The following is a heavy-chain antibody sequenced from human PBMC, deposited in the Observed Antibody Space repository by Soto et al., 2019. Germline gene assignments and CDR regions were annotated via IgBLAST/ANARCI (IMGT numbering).Heavy chain of an antibody. Sequence: GESLKISCKGSGYSFTSYWISWVRQMPGKGLEWMGRIDPSDSYTNYSPSFQGHVTISADKSISTAYLQWSSLKASDTAMYYCARTYYYDSSGYQPFDYWGQGTLVTVSS. D-gene: IGHD3-22*01. V-gene: IGHV5-10-1*01. CDR1: GYSFTSYW. CDR2: IDPSDSYT. CDR3: ARTYYYDSSGYQPFDY. J-gene: IGHJ4*02.